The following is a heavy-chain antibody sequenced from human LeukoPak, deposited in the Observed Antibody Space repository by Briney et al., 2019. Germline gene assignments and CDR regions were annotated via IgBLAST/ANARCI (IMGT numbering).Heavy chain of an antibody. CDR2: ISYDGSNK. V-gene: IGHV3-30*18. CDR1: GFTFSSYG. Sequence: PGRSLRLSCAASGFTFSSYGMHWVRQAPGKGLEWVAVISYDGSNKYYADSVKGRFTISRDNSKNTLYLQMNSLRAEDTAVYYCAKDLYPLRRPYYFDYWGQGTLVTVSS. J-gene: IGHJ4*02. D-gene: IGHD3-16*01. CDR3: AKDLYPLRRPYYFDY.